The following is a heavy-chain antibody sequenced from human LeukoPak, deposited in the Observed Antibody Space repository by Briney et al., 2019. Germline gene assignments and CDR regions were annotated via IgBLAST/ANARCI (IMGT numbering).Heavy chain of an antibody. V-gene: IGHV3-21*01. CDR3: ARVEAFGGDLDY. J-gene: IGHJ4*02. CDR2: ISSSSSYI. CDR1: GFTFDDYG. D-gene: IGHD2-21*02. Sequence: GGSLRLSCAASGFTFDDYGMSWVRQAPGKGLEWVSSISSSSSYIYYADSVKGRFTISRDNAKNSLYLQMNSLRAEDTAVYYCARVEAFGGDLDYWGQGTLVTVSS.